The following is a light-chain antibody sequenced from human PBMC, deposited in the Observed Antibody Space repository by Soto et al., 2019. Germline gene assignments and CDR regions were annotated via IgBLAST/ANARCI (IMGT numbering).Light chain of an antibody. Sequence: QSVLTQPPSVYGATGQRVVVSCNGTAFNVGEGFDVHWYQQLPGTAPKLLIYNNNRRPSGVPERFSGSRSDTSASLAIDGLQAEDEAHYYCQSYDSSLSGVVFGGGTKLTVL. V-gene: IGLV1-40*01. CDR3: QSYDSSLSGVV. CDR1: AFNVGEGFD. J-gene: IGLJ2*01. CDR2: NNN.